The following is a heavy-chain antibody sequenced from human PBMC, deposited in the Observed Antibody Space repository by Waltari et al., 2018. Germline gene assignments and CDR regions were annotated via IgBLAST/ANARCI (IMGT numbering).Heavy chain of an antibody. D-gene: IGHD1-1*01. CDR2: INHSGST. V-gene: IGHV4-34*01. CDR3: ARRQQDFDY. Sequence: QVQLQQWGAGLLKPSETLSLTCAVYVGSFSGYYWSWIRQPPGKGLEWIGEINHSGSTNYNPSLKSRVTISVDTSKNQFSLKLSSVTAADTAVYYCARRQQDFDYWGQGTLVTVSS. CDR1: VGSFSGYY. J-gene: IGHJ4*02.